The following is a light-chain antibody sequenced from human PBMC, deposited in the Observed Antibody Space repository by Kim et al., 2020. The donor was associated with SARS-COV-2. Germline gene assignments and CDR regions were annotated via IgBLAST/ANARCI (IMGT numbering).Light chain of an antibody. Sequence: GQSITISCTGTSSDIVIYNYVSWYQQHPGKAPKLMIYDVSKRPSGVPDRFSGSKSGNTASLTVSGLQAEDEADYYCCSYAGSYSYVFGTGTKVTVL. CDR1: SSDIVIYNY. J-gene: IGLJ1*01. CDR2: DVS. V-gene: IGLV2-11*01. CDR3: CSYAGSYSYV.